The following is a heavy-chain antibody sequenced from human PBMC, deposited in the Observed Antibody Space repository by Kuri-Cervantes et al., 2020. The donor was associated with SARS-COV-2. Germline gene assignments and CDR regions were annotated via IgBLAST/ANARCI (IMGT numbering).Heavy chain of an antibody. CDR1: GFTFSGYT. V-gene: IGHV3-21*01. J-gene: IGHJ3*02. D-gene: IGHD1-26*01. Sequence: GESLKISCVATGFTFSGYTMNWVRQAPGKALQWVSSISGSGSYIYYADSVKGRFTVSRDSAKNSLYLQMNSLRAEDTAVYYCASELGENAFDIWGQGTMVTVSS. CDR3: ASELGENAFDI. CDR2: ISGSGSYI.